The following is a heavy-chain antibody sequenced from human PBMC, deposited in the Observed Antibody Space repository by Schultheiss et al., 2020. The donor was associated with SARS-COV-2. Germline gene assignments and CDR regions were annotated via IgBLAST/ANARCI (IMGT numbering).Heavy chain of an antibody. J-gene: IGHJ6*02. CDR2: ISSSSSYI. D-gene: IGHD4-17*01. V-gene: IGHV3-21*01. Sequence: GGSLRLSCAASGFTFSSYSMNWVRQAPGKGLEWVSSISSSSSYIYYADSVKGRFTISRDNAKNSLYLQMNSLRAEDTAVYYCARGPFYGDYDYYYYGMDVWGQGTTVTVSS. CDR3: ARGPFYGDYDYYYYGMDV. CDR1: GFTFSSYS.